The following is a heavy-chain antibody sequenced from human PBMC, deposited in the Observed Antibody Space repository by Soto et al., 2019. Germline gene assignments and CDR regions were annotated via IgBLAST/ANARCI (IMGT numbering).Heavy chain of an antibody. Sequence: ASVKVSCKASGYTFTSYGISWVRQAPGQGLEWMGWISAYNGNTNNAQKLQGRVTMTTDTSTSTAYMELRSLRSDDTAVYYCAITDWEWLADYWGQGTLVTVSS. J-gene: IGHJ4*02. CDR2: ISAYNGNT. CDR1: GYTFTSYG. CDR3: AITDWEWLADY. D-gene: IGHD6-19*01. V-gene: IGHV1-18*01.